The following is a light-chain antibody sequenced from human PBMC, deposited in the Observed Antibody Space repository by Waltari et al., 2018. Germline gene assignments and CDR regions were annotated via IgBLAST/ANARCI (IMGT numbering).Light chain of an antibody. J-gene: IGLJ1*01. CDR2: EVT. Sequence: QSGLTQPASVSGSPGQSITISCTGTSSDVGNYNLVSWYQQYPGKAPKLMVYEVTKRPSGFSVRFSGSKSGNTASLTIYGLQSEDEADYYCCSYAGLGIYVFGTGTKVTVL. CDR3: CSYAGLGIYV. CDR1: SSDVGNYNL. V-gene: IGLV2-23*02.